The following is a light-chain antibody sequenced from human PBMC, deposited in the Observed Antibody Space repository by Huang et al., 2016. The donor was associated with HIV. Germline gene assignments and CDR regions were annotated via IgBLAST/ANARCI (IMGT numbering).Light chain of an antibody. V-gene: IGKV3-15*01. CDR3: LQYNTWPKT. CDR2: AAS. J-gene: IGKJ1*01. CDR1: QSVSTN. Sequence: ETEMTQFPATLSVSPGESATLSCRASQSVSTNLAWYQQKPGQAPRLLIYAASTRAPGVPGRFGGSGSGTGFTLTISSLQSEDFAIYYCLQYNTWPKTFGQGTRVDFK.